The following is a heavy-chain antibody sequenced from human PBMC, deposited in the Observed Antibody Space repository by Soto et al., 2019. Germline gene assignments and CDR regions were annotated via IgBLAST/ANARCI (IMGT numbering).Heavy chain of an antibody. CDR2: IYTSGST. J-gene: IGHJ6*02. Sequence: SETLSLTCTACGGCIMSYYCTFARHPALQGLEWIGRIYTSGSTNYNPSLKSRVTMSVDTSKNQFSLKLSSVTAADTAVYYCARAGDFWSGNYYYGMDVWGQGTTVTVSS. V-gene: IGHV4-4*07. D-gene: IGHD3-3*01. CDR3: ARAGDFWSGNYYYGMDV. CDR1: GGCIMSYY.